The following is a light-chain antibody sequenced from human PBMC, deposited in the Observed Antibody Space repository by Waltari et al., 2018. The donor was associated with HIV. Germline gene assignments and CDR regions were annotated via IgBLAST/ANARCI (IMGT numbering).Light chain of an antibody. CDR3: QQSYSAPPLT. J-gene: IGKJ4*01. Sequence: DIQMTQSPSSLSASVGDRVPITCRASQSINNFLNWYQQKPGKAPKLLIYAASSLQSGVPSRFSGSGSGAEFTLTISSLQPEDFATYYCQQSYSAPPLTFGGGTKVDIK. V-gene: IGKV1-39*01. CDR2: AAS. CDR1: QSINNF.